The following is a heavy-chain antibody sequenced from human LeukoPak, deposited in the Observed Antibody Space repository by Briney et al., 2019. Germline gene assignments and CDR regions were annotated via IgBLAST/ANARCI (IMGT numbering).Heavy chain of an antibody. D-gene: IGHD3-22*01. CDR3: ARLSRGHYDSSGYSDY. J-gene: IGHJ4*02. Sequence: PSETLSLTCAVYGGSFSGYYWSWIRQPPGKGLEWIGYIYYSGSTNYNPSLKSRVTISVDTSKNQFSLKLSSVTAADTAVYYCARLSRGHYDSSGYSDYWGQGTLVTVSS. CDR1: GGSFSGYY. V-gene: IGHV4-59*08. CDR2: IYYSGST.